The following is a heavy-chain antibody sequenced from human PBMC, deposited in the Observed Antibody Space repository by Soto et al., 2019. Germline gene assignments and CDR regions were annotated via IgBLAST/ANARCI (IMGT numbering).Heavy chain of an antibody. Sequence: PGGSLRLSCAASEFTFSSYAVSWVRQAPGKGLQWVSSISDRGGSTYYADSVKGRFTISRDNAKNSLYLQMNSLRAEDTAVYYCARTLAGNDYWGQGTLVTVSS. D-gene: IGHD1-7*01. V-gene: IGHV3-23*01. CDR3: ARTLAGNDY. CDR2: ISDRGGST. J-gene: IGHJ4*02. CDR1: EFTFSSYA.